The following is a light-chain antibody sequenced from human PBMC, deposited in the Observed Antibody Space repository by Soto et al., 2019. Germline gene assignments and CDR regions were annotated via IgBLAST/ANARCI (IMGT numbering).Light chain of an antibody. J-gene: IGKJ1*01. Sequence: DIQMTQSPFTLSASVGDRDTITCRASQSISNRLAWHQQKPGKAPKVLISDVSRLKSGVPSRFSDIGSGTEFILSISSLQPDDFATYYCQQYYDYPWTFGQGTKVEIK. CDR1: QSISNR. V-gene: IGKV1-5*01. CDR2: DVS. CDR3: QQYYDYPWT.